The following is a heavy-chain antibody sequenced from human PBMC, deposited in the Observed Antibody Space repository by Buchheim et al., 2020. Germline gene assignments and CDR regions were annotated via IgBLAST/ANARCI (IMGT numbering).Heavy chain of an antibody. CDR2: IYHSGST. V-gene: IGHV4-4*02. D-gene: IGHD2-21*01. J-gene: IGHJ6*02. Sequence: QVQLQESGPGLVKPSGTLSLTCDVSGGSISSNYWWSWVRQPPGMGLEWIGEIYHSGSTNYNPSLKSRVTIPVDKSKNQFPLKLTSVTAADTAVYYCARIPYYYYYGLDVWGQGTT. CDR3: ARIPYYYYYGLDV. CDR1: GGSISSNYW.